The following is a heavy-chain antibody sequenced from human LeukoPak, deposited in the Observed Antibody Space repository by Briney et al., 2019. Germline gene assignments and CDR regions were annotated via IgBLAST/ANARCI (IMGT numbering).Heavy chain of an antibody. J-gene: IGHJ6*03. CDR3: ARDLDCSSTSCYTYYMDV. V-gene: IGHV1-69*06. CDR1: GGTFSSYA. CDR2: IIPMFGTA. Sequence: SVKVSCKTSGGTFSSYAINWVRQAPGQGLEWMGGIIPMFGTAIYAQKFQGRVTMTEDTSTDTAYMELSSLRSEDTAVYYCARDLDCSSTSCYTYYMDVWGKGTTVTVSS. D-gene: IGHD2-2*02.